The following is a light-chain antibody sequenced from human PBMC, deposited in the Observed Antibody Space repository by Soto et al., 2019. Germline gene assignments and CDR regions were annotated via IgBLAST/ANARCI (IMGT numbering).Light chain of an antibody. Sequence: QSVLTQPPSVSGSPGQSVTISCTGTSSDVGSYNGVSWYQQPPGTAPKLIIYEGSTRPSGVPDRFSGSKSGNTASLTITGLQAEDEADSYCNSYTISGTYVFGPGTKVTVL. V-gene: IGLV2-18*02. CDR3: NSYTISGTYV. CDR1: SSDVGSYNG. J-gene: IGLJ1*01. CDR2: EGS.